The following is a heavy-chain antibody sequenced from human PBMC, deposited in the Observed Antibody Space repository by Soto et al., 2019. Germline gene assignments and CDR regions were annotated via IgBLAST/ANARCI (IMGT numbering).Heavy chain of an antibody. D-gene: IGHD2-8*01. Sequence: QVQLVASGGGVVQPGTSLRLSCEASGFTFNSFGMHWVRQAPGKGLEWVAMIWHDGTNRYYLDSVKGRFTISRDNSKDTLYLQMNNLRAEDTAVYYCARTGLQIVQATSYYYGLDVWGQGTTVTVSS. CDR2: IWHDGTNR. CDR3: ARTGLQIVQATSYYYGLDV. CDR1: GFTFNSFG. J-gene: IGHJ6*02. V-gene: IGHV3-33*01.